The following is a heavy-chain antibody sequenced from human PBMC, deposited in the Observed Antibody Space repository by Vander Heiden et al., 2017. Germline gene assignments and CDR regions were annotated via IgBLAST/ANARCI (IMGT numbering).Heavy chain of an antibody. V-gene: IGHV3-53*01. CDR3: ARESHNYGGDY. CDR1: GFTVSSNY. J-gene: IGHJ4*02. Sequence: EVQLVESGGGLIQPGGSLRRSCAASGFTVSSNYMSGVRQAPGKGLEWVSVIYSGGSTYYADSVKGRFTISRDNSKNTLYLQMNSLRAEDTAVYYCARESHNYGGDYWGQGTLVTVSS. D-gene: IGHD3-10*01. CDR2: IYSGGST.